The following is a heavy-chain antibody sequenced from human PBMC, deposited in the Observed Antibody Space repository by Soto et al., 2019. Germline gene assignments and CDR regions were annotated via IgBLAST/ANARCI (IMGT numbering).Heavy chain of an antibody. CDR2: ISSSSSYI. Sequence: PGGSLRLSCAASGFTFSSYSMNWVRQAPGKGLEWVSSISSSSSYIYYADSVKGRFTISRDNAKNSLYLQMNSLRAEDTAVYYCARDPTNLKDIVVVVAAPIWGQGT. J-gene: IGHJ4*02. CDR1: GFTFSSYS. CDR3: ARDPTNLKDIVVVVAAPI. V-gene: IGHV3-21*01. D-gene: IGHD2-15*01.